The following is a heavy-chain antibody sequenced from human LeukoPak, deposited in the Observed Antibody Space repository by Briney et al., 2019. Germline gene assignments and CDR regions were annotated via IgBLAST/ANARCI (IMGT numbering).Heavy chain of an antibody. CDR2: ISSSSSYI. CDR3: ARDGAYCSSTSCYYYGMDV. Sequence: GGSLRLSCAASGFTFSNYAMSWVRQAPGKGLEWVSSISSSSSYIYYADSVKGRFTISRDNAKNSLYLQMDSLRAEDTAVYYCARDGAYCSSTSCYYYGMDVWGQGTTVTVSS. J-gene: IGHJ6*02. D-gene: IGHD2-2*01. CDR1: GFTFSNYA. V-gene: IGHV3-21*01.